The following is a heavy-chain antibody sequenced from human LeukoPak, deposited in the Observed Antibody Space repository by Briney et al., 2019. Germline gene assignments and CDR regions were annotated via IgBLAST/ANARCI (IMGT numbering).Heavy chain of an antibody. CDR3: ARKIFLDV. V-gene: IGHV4-34*01. CDR2: INHSGST. J-gene: IGHJ6*04. Sequence: SETLSLTCAAYGGSFSGYHWSWIRQPPGKGLEWIGEINHSGSTNYNPSLKSRVIISVDMSKSQFSLKLSFVTAADTAVYYCARKIFLDVWGKGTTVTVSS. CDR1: GGSFSGYH.